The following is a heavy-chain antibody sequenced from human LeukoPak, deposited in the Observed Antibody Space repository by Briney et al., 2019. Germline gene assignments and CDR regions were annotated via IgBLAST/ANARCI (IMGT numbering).Heavy chain of an antibody. CDR3: ARLKDDVTKRDY. CDR1: GFTFSTYW. V-gene: IGHV3-7*01. D-gene: IGHD2-8*01. CDR2: INQDGSQK. J-gene: IGHJ4*02. Sequence: GGSLRLSCAVSGFTFSTYWISWARQAPGKGLEWVANINQDGSQKRYVDSVQGRFTISRDNTKNSLFQQMNSLRAEDTAVYYCARLKDDVTKRDYWGQGTLVTVSS.